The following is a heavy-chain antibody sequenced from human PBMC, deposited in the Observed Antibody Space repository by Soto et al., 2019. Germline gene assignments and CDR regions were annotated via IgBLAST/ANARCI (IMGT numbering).Heavy chain of an antibody. CDR3: ASSMVRGVIHAFDI. Sequence: EMQLVESGGGLVKPGGSLRLSCAASGFTFSSYSMNWVRQAPGKGLEWVSSISSSSSYIYYADSVKGRFTISRDNAKNSLYLQMNSLRAEDTAVYYCASSMVRGVIHAFDIWGQGTMVTVSS. J-gene: IGHJ3*02. V-gene: IGHV3-21*01. CDR1: GFTFSSYS. CDR2: ISSSSSYI. D-gene: IGHD3-10*01.